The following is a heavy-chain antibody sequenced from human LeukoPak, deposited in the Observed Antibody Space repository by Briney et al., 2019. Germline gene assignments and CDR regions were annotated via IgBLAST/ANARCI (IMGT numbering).Heavy chain of an antibody. CDR3: ASFIPGILVVSPASERRFY. CDR2: INQDGSEK. D-gene: IGHD2-21*01. CDR1: SFMFTNYW. Sequence: GGSLRLSCAASSFMFTNYWMSWVSRAPGKGLEWVANINQDGSEKYYVDSVKGRFTISRDNAENSLYLQMNSLRAEDTAVYYCASFIPGILVVSPASERRFYWGQGTLVTVSS. V-gene: IGHV3-7*02. J-gene: IGHJ4*02.